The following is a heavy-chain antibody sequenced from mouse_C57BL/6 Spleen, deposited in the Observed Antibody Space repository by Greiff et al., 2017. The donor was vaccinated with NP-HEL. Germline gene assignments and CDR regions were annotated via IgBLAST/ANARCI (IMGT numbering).Heavy chain of an antibody. CDR3: ARPASYGSKRNYYFDY. CDR2: IDPSDSYT. Sequence: VQLQQPGAELVMPGASVKLSCKASGYTFTSYWMHWVKQRPGQGLEWIGEIDPSDSYTNYNQKFKGKSTLTVDKSSSTAYMQLSSLTSEDSAVYYCARPASYGSKRNYYFDYWGQGTTLTVSS. V-gene: IGHV1-69*01. CDR1: GYTFTSYW. D-gene: IGHD1-1*01. J-gene: IGHJ2*01.